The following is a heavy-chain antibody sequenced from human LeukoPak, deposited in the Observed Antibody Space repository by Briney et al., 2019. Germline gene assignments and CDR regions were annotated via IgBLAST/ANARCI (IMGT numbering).Heavy chain of an antibody. Sequence: GGSLRLSCAASGFTFSSYWLSWVRQAPGKGLEWVANIKQDGSEKYYVDSVKGRFTISRDNAKNSLYLQMNSLRAEDTAFYYCAGGPIVATGVDYWGQGTLVTVSS. CDR3: AGGPIVATGVDY. CDR2: IKQDGSEK. D-gene: IGHD5-12*01. J-gene: IGHJ4*02. CDR1: GFTFSSYW. V-gene: IGHV3-7*04.